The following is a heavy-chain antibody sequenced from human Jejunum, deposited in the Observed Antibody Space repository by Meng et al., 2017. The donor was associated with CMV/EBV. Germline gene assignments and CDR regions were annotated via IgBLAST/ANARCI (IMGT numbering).Heavy chain of an antibody. D-gene: IGHD3-22*01. V-gene: IGHV3-23*03. CDR2: IYSGGSST. CDR1: GFTFSSYA. Sequence: SGFTFSSYAFSWVRQAPGKGLEWVSIIYSGGSSTFYADSVKGRFTISRDNSKNTLYLQMDSLRAEDTAIYYCAKVPGSGYYGIDYWGQGTLVTVSS. CDR3: AKVPGSGYYGIDY. J-gene: IGHJ4*02.